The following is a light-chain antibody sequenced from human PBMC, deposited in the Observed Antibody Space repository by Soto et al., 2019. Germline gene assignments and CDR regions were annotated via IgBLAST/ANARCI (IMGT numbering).Light chain of an antibody. V-gene: IGKV3-20*01. CDR2: GVS. CDR1: QSVRSDY. CDR3: QQYGNSPRT. Sequence: EIVLTQSPATLSLSPGDRATLSCRASQSVRSDYFAWYQQKPGQAPRVIIFGVSTRATAIPDRFSGSGSGTDFTLTISRLEPEDFALYYCQQYGNSPRTFGGGTKVDIK. J-gene: IGKJ4*01.